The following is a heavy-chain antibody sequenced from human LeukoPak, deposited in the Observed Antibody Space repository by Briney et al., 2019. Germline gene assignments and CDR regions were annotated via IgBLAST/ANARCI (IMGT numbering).Heavy chain of an antibody. D-gene: IGHD2-2*01. CDR1: GYSFTSYW. CDR3: ARHIADKGYCSSTSCYGDYYYYYMDV. J-gene: IGHJ6*03. CDR2: IHPGDSDT. V-gene: IGHV5-51*01. Sequence: GESLKISCKGSGYSFTSYWIGWVRQMPGKGLEWMGIIHPGDSDTRYSPSFQGQVTISADKSISTAYLQWSSLKASDTAMYYCARHIADKGYCSSTSCYGDYYYYYMDVWGKGTTVTISS.